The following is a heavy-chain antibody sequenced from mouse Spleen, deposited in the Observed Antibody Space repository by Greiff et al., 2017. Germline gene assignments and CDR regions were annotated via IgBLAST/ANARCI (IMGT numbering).Heavy chain of an antibody. Sequence: EVMLVESGGGLVKPGGSLKLSCAASGFTFSSYAMSWVRQTPEKRLEWVATISDGGSYTYYPDNVKGRFTISRDNAKNNLYLQMSHLKSEDTAMYYCARDVYWDYFDYWGQGTTLTVSS. CDR3: ARDVYWDYFDY. CDR2: ISDGGSYT. D-gene: IGHD4-1*01. CDR1: GFTFSSYA. V-gene: IGHV5-4*01. J-gene: IGHJ2*01.